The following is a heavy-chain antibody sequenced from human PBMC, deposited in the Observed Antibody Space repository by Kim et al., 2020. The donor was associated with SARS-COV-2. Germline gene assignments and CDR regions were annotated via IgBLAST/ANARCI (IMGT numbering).Heavy chain of an antibody. D-gene: IGHD3-3*01. CDR2: INWNGGST. V-gene: IGHV3-20*01. Sequence: GGSLRLSCAASGFTFDDYGMSWVRQAPGKGLEWVSGINWNGGSTGYADSVKGRFTISRDNAKNSLYLQMNSLRAEDTALYHCARVKFGITIVGGNSEGFDSWGQGTLVTVSS. CDR1: GFTFDDYG. CDR3: ARVKFGITIVGGNSEGFDS. J-gene: IGHJ4*02.